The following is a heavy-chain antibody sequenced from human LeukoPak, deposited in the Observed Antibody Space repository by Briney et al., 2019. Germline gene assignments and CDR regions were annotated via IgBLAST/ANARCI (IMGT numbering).Heavy chain of an antibody. CDR1: GGSFSGYY. J-gene: IGHJ3*02. CDR2: IYYSGST. CDR3: ARHRETYYYDSSGYYYGFGAFDI. D-gene: IGHD3-22*01. Sequence: SETLSLTCAVYGGSFSGYYWGWIRQPPGKGLEWIGSIYYSGSTYYNPSLKSRVTISVDTSKNQFSPKLSSVTAADTAVYYCARHRETYYYDSSGYYYGFGAFDIWGQGTMVTVSS. V-gene: IGHV4-39*01.